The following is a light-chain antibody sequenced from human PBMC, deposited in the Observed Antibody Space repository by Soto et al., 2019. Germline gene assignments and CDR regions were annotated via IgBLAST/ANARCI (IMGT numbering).Light chain of an antibody. CDR3: QQYNDWPPCT. V-gene: IGKV3-15*01. CDR1: QSVGSN. J-gene: IGKJ2*02. CDR2: GAS. Sequence: EIVMTQSPATLSVSPGERATLSCRASQSVGSNLAWYQQKPGQAPRLLLYGASTRATGIPARFSGSGSGTEFILTISSLQSEDFAVYYCQQYNDWPPCTFGQGTKLEI.